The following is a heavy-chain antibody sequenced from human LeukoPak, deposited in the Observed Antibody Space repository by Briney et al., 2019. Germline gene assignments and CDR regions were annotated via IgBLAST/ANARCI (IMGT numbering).Heavy chain of an antibody. CDR2: INPNSGGT. J-gene: IGHJ6*03. CDR3: ARWYYDILTGYYPYYYMDV. V-gene: IGHV1-2*02. Sequence: ASVKVSCKASGYTFTGYYMHWVRQAPGQGLEWMGWINPNSGGTNYSQKFQGRVTMTRDTSISTAYMELSRLRSDDTAVYYCARWYYDILTGYYPYYYMDVWGKGTTVTVSS. CDR1: GYTFTGYY. D-gene: IGHD3-9*01.